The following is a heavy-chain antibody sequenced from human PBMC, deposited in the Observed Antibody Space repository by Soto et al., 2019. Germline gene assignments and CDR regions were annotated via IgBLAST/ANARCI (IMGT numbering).Heavy chain of an antibody. V-gene: IGHV4-30-4*01. Sequence: QVQLQESGPGLVKPSQTLSLTCTVSGGSISSGDYYWSWIRQPPGKGLEWIGYIYYSGSTYYNPSLKSRVTISVDTSKNQFSLKLSSVTAADTAGYYCARVRHLTESDFDYWGQGTLVTVSS. J-gene: IGHJ4*02. CDR1: GGSISSGDYY. D-gene: IGHD3-3*02. CDR2: IYYSGST. CDR3: ARVRHLTESDFDY.